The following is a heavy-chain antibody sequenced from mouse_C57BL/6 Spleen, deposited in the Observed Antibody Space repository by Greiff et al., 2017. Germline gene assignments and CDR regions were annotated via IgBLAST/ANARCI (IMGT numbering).Heavy chain of an antibody. CDR2: ISSGGDYI. J-gene: IGHJ4*01. CDR1: GFTFSSYA. V-gene: IGHV5-9-1*02. CDR3: TRIYYDYDEGDYYAMDY. D-gene: IGHD2-4*01. Sequence: EVKLQESGEGLVKPGGSLKLSCAASGFTFSSYAMSWVRQTPEKRLEWVAYISSGGDYIYYADTVKGRFTISRDNARNTLYLQMSSLKSEDTAMYYCTRIYYDYDEGDYYAMDYWGQGTSVTVSS.